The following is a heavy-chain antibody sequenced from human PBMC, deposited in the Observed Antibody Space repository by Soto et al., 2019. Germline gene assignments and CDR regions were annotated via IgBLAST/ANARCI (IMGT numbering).Heavy chain of an antibody. D-gene: IGHD5-12*01. CDR2: IYYSGST. Sequence: PXGSLCLACTVSGGSISSSGYYWGWIREPPGKGLEWIGSIYYSGSTYYNPSLKSRVTISVDTSKNQFSLKLSSVTAADTAVYYCARHLEWLRLDDWFDPWGQGTLVTVSS. CDR3: ARHLEWLRLDDWFDP. J-gene: IGHJ5*02. CDR1: GGSISSSGYY. V-gene: IGHV4-39*01.